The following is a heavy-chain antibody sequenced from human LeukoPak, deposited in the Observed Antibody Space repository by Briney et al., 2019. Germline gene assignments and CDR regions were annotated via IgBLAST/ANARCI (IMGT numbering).Heavy chain of an antibody. CDR1: GYTFTGYY. V-gene: IGHV1-2*02. CDR3: ARDTYYYDSSGYSGDFDY. D-gene: IGHD3-22*01. Sequence: ASVKVSCTASGYTFTGYYMHWVRQAPGQGLEWMGWINPNSGGTNYAQKFQGRVTMTRDTSISTAYMELSRLRSDDTAVYYCARDTYYYDSSGYSGDFDYWGQGTLVTVSS. J-gene: IGHJ4*02. CDR2: INPNSGGT.